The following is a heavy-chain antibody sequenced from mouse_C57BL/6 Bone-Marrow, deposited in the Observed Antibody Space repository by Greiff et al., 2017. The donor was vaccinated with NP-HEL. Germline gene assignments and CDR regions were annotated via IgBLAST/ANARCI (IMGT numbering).Heavy chain of an antibody. CDR2: IYPSDSET. V-gene: IGHV1-61*01. CDR3: ARERLGDYFDY. J-gene: IGHJ2*01. Sequence: VQLQQPGAELVRPGSSVKLSCKASGYTFTSYWMDWVKQRPGQGLEWIGNIYPSDSETHYNQKFKDKATLTVDKSSSTAYMQLSSLTSEDSAVYYCARERLGDYFDYWGQGTTLTVSS. CDR1: GYTFTSYW. D-gene: IGHD4-1*01.